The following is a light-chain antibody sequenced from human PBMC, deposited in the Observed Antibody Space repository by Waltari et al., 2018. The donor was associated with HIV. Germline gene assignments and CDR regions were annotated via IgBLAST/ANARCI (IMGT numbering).Light chain of an antibody. J-gene: IGKJ1*01. Sequence: EIVLTQSPGTLSLSPGDRATLSCMTSEIIKSTYLSWYQQKGDQPPRLLIYGASSRAPGIPDRFSSSGSRTDFNLTINRLEPEDFATYYCHQYGSSFWTFGQGTKVDVK. CDR2: GAS. V-gene: IGKV3-20*01. CDR1: EIIKSTY. CDR3: HQYGSSFWT.